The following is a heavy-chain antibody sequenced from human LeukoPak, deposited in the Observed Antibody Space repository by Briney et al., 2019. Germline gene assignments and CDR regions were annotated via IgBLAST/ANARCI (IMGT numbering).Heavy chain of an antibody. J-gene: IGHJ4*02. Sequence: GGSLRLSWAASGFTFSSYAMYWVRQAPGKGLEWVAVISYDGSDKFYADSVKGRFTISRDSSKNTLYLQMNSLRPEDTAVYYCARARPSMWIDYWGQGTLVTVSS. V-gene: IGHV3-30*04. CDR1: GFTFSSYA. D-gene: IGHD5-12*01. CDR2: ISYDGSDK. CDR3: ARARPSMWIDY.